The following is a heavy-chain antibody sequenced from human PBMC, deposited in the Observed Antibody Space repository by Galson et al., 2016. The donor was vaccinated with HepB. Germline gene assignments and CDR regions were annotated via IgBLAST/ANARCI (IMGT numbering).Heavy chain of an antibody. CDR3: ARDRSPAQANNWYDALDI. CDR2: INQNGGRT. D-gene: IGHD2-15*01. J-gene: IGHJ3*02. V-gene: IGHV3-7*04. CDR1: RLTFSTYW. Sequence: SLRLSCAASRLTFSTYWMTWVRQAPGNGLEWVANINQNGGRTNYVDSVKGRFTISRDNAKNSLYLQMNCLRPEDTAIYYCARDRSPAQANNWYDALDIWGQGTLVTVSS.